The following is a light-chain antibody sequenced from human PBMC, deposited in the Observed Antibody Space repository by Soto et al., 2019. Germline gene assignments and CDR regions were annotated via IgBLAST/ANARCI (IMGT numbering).Light chain of an antibody. Sequence: QSVLTQPPSVSAAPGQGVAISCSASSSDIGNNFVAWYQQLPGTAPKLLIFDNNRRPSGIPDRFSGSKSGTSATLGITGLQTGDEADYYCATWDTSLSVVVFGGGTKLTVL. CDR2: DNN. CDR3: ATWDTSLSVVV. J-gene: IGLJ2*01. V-gene: IGLV1-51*01. CDR1: SSDIGNNF.